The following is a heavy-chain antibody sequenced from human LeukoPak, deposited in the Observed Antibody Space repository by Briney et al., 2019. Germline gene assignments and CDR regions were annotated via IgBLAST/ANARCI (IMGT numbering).Heavy chain of an antibody. CDR1: GFTFSSYA. CDR2: ISVSGGST. V-gene: IGHV3-23*01. J-gene: IGHJ4*02. CDR3: AKGGSSGYYSSFDY. Sequence: GGSLRLSCAASGFTFSSYAMSWVRQAPGKGLEWVSVISVSGGSTSYGDSVKGRFTISRDNSKNTVYLQMNSLRAEDTAVYYCAKGGSSGYYSSFDYWGQGTLATVSS. D-gene: IGHD3-22*01.